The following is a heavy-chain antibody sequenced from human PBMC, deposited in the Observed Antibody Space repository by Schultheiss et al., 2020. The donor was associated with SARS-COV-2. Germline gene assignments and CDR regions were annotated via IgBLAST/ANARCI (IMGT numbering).Heavy chain of an antibody. Sequence: SQTLSLTCTVSGGSISSSSYYWGWIRQPPGKGLGWIGTISYSGTTYYNPSLQSRITISLDTSKNHFSLMLSSVTAADTAVYYCARPLQYYFGSGSYVDPWGQGTLVTVSS. V-gene: IGHV4-39*02. CDR2: ISYSGTT. CDR1: GGSISSSSYY. J-gene: IGHJ5*02. D-gene: IGHD3-10*01. CDR3: ARPLQYYFGSGSYVDP.